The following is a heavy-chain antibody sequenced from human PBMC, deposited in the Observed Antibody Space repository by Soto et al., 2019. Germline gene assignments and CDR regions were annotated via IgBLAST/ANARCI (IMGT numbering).Heavy chain of an antibody. J-gene: IGHJ4*02. V-gene: IGHV3-9*01. D-gene: IGHD5-18*01. Sequence: HPGGSLRLSCAASGFTFDDYAMHWVRQAPGKGLEWVSGISWNSGSIGYADSVKGRFTISRDNAKNSLYLQMNSLRAEDTALYYCAKDTTAMVTFFDYWGQGTLVTVSS. CDR2: ISWNSGSI. CDR3: AKDTTAMVTFFDY. CDR1: GFTFDDYA.